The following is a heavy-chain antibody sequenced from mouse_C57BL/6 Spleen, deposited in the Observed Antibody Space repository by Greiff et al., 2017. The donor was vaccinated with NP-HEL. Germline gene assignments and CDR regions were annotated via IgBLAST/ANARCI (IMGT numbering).Heavy chain of an antibody. V-gene: IGHV1-81*01. CDR3: APRDYDYDVVNYAMDY. D-gene: IGHD2-4*01. CDR2: IYPRSGNT. CDR1: GYTFTSYG. J-gene: IGHJ4*01. Sequence: QVQLKESGAELARPGASVKLSCKASGYTFTSYGISWVKQRTGQGLEWIGEIYPRSGNTYYNEKFKGKATLTADKSSSTAYMELRSLTSEDSAVYFCAPRDYDYDVVNYAMDYWGQGTSVTVSS.